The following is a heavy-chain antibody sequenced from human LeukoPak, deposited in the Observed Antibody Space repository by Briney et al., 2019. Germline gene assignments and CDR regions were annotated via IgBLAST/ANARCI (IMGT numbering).Heavy chain of an antibody. D-gene: IGHD1-26*01. CDR2: INPNSGGT. CDR3: ARTFLRVGATTPGY. CDR1: GYSFTAYY. V-gene: IGHV1-2*02. J-gene: IGHJ4*02. Sequence: GASVKVSCKASGYSFTAYYIHWVRQAPGQGLEWMGWINPNSGGTNYAQKFQGRVTMTRDTSISTAYVELSRLRSDDTAVYYCARTFLRVGATTPGYWGQGTLVTVSS.